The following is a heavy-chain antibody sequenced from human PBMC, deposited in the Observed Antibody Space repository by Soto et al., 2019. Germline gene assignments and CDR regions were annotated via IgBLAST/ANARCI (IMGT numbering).Heavy chain of an antibody. CDR3: ARGRYLGGY. J-gene: IGHJ4*02. V-gene: IGHV4-59*01. CDR1: GGSINTYY. D-gene: IGHD3-16*01. CDR2: IYYSGTT. Sequence: TSETLSLTCTVSGGSINTYYWSWIRQPPGKGLEWIGNIYYSGTTNYNPSLKSRVTISVDTSKNQFSLKLSSVTTADTAVYYCARGRYLGGYWGQGTLVTVSS.